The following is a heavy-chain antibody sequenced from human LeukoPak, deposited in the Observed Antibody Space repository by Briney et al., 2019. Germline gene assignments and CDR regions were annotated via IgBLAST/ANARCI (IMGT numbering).Heavy chain of an antibody. CDR2: IKEDGSET. V-gene: IGHV3-7*01. Sequence: GGSLRLSCAASGFSFSTYWMSWVRQAPGKGLEWVANIKEDGSETYYVDSLRGRFTISRDNVKNSLYLQINSLRAEDTAVYYCGRDSFETDIDYWGQGTLGTVSS. D-gene: IGHD1-14*01. CDR3: GRDSFETDIDY. J-gene: IGHJ4*02. CDR1: GFSFSTYW.